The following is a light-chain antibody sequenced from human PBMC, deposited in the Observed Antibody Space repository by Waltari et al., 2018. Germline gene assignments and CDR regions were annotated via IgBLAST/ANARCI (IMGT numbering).Light chain of an antibody. Sequence: QSALTQPASVSGSPGQSITISCTGTSSDVGGYNYVSWYQQHPDKAPTLMIYDVSQRPSGVSNRFSGSKSGNTASLTISGLQAEDEADYYCCSYATSSTLFGGGTKLTVL. CDR1: SSDVGGYNY. J-gene: IGLJ2*01. CDR3: CSYATSSTL. CDR2: DVS. V-gene: IGLV2-23*02.